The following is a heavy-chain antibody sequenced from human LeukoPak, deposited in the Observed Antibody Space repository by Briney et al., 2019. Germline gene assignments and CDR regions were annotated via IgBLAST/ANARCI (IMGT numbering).Heavy chain of an antibody. J-gene: IGHJ4*02. CDR3: AKDWTFYYVSGSFFPDN. V-gene: IGHV3-30-3*01. CDR1: GFAPSSYA. D-gene: IGHD3-10*01. Sequence: PGRSLRPSCAASGFAPSSYAVHSVRQAPGKGLECVAVISHDGSKKYYADFVKGRFTISRDNSKNTLYLHMNSLIPDNSAVYFCAKDWTFYYVSGSFFPDNWGQGTLVTVSS. CDR2: ISHDGSKK.